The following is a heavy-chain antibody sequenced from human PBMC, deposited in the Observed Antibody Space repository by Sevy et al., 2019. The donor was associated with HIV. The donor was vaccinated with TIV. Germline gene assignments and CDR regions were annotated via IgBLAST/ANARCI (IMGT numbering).Heavy chain of an antibody. CDR2: ISYDGSRT. CDR1: GFTFSDYT. V-gene: IGHV3-30*04. CDR3: TRVRGLLGWFDS. D-gene: IGHD3-10*01. Sequence: GGSLRLSCAASGFTFSDYTIHWVRQAPGKGLEWVSVISYDGSRTSYADSVKGRFTISRDNSKNTLCLQMNSLRAEETAVYYCTRVRGLLGWFDSWGQGTLVTVSS. J-gene: IGHJ5*01.